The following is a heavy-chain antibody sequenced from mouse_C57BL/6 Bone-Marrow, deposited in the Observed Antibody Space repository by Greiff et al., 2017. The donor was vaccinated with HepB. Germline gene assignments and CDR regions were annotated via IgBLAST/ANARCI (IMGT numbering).Heavy chain of an antibody. J-gene: IGHJ2*01. CDR2: IDPENGDT. D-gene: IGHD4-1*01. CDR3: TYNWAFDY. V-gene: IGHV14-4*01. Sequence: EVQLQQSGAELARPGASVKLSCKASGYTFTSYGISWVKQRTGQGLEWIGWIDPENGDTEYASKFQGKATITADTSSNTAYLQLSSLTSEDTAVYYCTYNWAFDYWGQGTTLTVSS. CDR1: GYTFTSYG.